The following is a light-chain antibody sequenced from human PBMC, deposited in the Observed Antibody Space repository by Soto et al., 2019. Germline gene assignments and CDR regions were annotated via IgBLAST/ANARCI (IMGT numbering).Light chain of an antibody. CDR3: QSYDSSMSGDV. J-gene: IGLJ1*01. CDR2: ANT. CDR1: SSNIGPTYD. V-gene: IGLV1-40*01. Sequence: QSVLTQPPSVSWAPGQRVTISCTGSSSNIGPTYDVHWYQQLPGTAPKLLIYANTNRPSGVPDRFSGSKSGTSASLAITGLQAEDEADYFCQSYDSSMSGDVFGTGTKGTVL.